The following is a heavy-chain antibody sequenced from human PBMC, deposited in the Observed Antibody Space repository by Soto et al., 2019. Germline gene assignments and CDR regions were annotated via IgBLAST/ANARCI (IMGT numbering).Heavy chain of an antibody. V-gene: IGHV1-18*01. CDR1: GYTFTSYG. J-gene: IGHJ6*03. CDR2: ISAYNGNT. CDR3: ARDRYSGYDLHYYYMDV. D-gene: IGHD5-12*01. Sequence: ASVKVSFKASGYTFTSYGISWVRQAPGQGLEWMGWISAYNGNTNYAQKLQGRVTMTTDTSTSTAYMELRSLRSDDTAVYYCARDRYSGYDLHYYYMDVWGKGTTVTVSS.